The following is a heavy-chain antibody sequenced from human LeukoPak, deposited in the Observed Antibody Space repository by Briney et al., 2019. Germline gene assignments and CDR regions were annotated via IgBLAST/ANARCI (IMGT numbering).Heavy chain of an antibody. J-gene: IGHJ4*02. CDR1: GGSISSGGYY. D-gene: IGHD4-23*01. Sequence: SETLSLTCTVSGGSISSGGYYWSWIRQPPGKGLEWIGYIYHSGSTYYNPSLKSRVTISVDRSKNQFSLKLSSVTAADTAVYYCARASTVVTPAPYFDYWGQGTLVTVSS. CDR3: ARASTVVTPAPYFDY. CDR2: IYHSGST. V-gene: IGHV4-30-2*01.